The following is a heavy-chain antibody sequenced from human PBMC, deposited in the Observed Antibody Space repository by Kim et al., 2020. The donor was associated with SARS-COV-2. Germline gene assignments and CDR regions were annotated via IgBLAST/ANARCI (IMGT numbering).Heavy chain of an antibody. Sequence: GGSLRLSCAASGFTFSSYAMHWVRQAPGKGLEWVAVIWYDGSNKYYADSVKGRFTISRDNSKNTLYLQMNSLRAEDTAVYYCAKPPYLGGTPYYFDYWGQGTLVTVSS. CDR2: IWYDGSNK. V-gene: IGHV3-33*06. D-gene: IGHD3-16*01. CDR3: AKPPYLGGTPYYFDY. CDR1: GFTFSSYA. J-gene: IGHJ4*02.